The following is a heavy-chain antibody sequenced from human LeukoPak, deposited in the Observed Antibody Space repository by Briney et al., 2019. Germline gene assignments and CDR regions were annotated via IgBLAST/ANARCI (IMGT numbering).Heavy chain of an antibody. Sequence: ASVKISCKASGYTFTSYGISWVRQAPGQGLEWMGWISAYNGNTNYAQKLQGRVTMTTDTSTSTAYMELRSLRSDDTAVYYCARVNGWELPEAQRAFDIWGQGTMVTVSS. CDR3: ARVNGWELPEAQRAFDI. V-gene: IGHV1-18*01. CDR2: ISAYNGNT. CDR1: GYTFTSYG. J-gene: IGHJ3*02. D-gene: IGHD1-26*01.